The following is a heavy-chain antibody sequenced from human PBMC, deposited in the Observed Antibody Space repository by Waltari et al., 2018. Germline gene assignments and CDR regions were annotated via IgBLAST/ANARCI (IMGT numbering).Heavy chain of an antibody. CDR2: RKPNRGNT. Sequence: QVQLVQSGAEVKKPGASVKVSCKASGYTFTSYDINLLRQATGQGLEWMGWRKPNRGNTGYAQKLQGRVTMNRKTSISTAYMERSSLGSEDTAVYYGARGGGPDFYYYYGMDVWGQGTTVTVSS. J-gene: IGHJ6*02. CDR3: ARGGGPDFYYYYGMDV. V-gene: IGHV1-8*01. D-gene: IGHD3-16*01. CDR1: GYTFTSYD.